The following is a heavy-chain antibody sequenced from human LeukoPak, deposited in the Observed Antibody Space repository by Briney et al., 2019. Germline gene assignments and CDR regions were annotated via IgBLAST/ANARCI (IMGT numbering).Heavy chain of an antibody. CDR3: ARVGYYYDSSGLDY. Sequence: GGSLRLSCAASGFTFSSYGMNWVRQAPGKGLEWVSSISSSSSYIYYADSVKGRFTISRDNAKNSLYLQMNSLRAEDTAVYYCARVGYYYDSSGLDYWGQGTLVTVSS. D-gene: IGHD3-22*01. J-gene: IGHJ4*02. CDR2: ISSSSSYI. CDR1: GFTFSSYG. V-gene: IGHV3-21*01.